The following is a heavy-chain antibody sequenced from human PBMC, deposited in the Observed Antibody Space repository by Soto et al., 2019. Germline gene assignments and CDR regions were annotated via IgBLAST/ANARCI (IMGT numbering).Heavy chain of an antibody. D-gene: IGHD2-21*02. CDR2: IYYSGST. V-gene: IGHV4-30-4*01. Sequence: PSETLSLTCTVSGGSISSGDYYWSWIRQPPGKGLEWIGYIYYSGSTYYNPSLKSRVTISVDTSKNQFSLKLSSVTAADTAVYYCARDRRTRILFKYWGGDGPYGMDVWGKGATVTLPS. J-gene: IGHJ6*04. CDR3: ARDRRTRILFKYWGGDGPYGMDV. CDR1: GGSISSGDYY.